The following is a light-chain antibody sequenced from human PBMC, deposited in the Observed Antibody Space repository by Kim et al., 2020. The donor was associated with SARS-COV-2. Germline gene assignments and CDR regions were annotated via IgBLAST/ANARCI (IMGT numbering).Light chain of an antibody. CDR2: RAS. J-gene: IGKJ4*01. CDR1: QSVTANK. V-gene: IGKV3-20*01. CDR3: QQYFTAPLT. Sequence: TLSLSPGERATLSCRASQSVTANKLAWIQQKPGQAPRFLIYRASSRATGIPDRFSGSGSGTDFTLTISRLEPEDFAVYYCQQYFTAPLTVGGGTRVEI.